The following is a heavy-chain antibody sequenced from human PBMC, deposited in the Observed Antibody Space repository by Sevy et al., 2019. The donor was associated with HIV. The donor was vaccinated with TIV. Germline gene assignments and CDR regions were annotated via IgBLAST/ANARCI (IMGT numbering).Heavy chain of an antibody. CDR2: FSFGCGKI. CDR1: GFTFSKYS. Sequence: GGYLRLSCAASGFTFSKYSMSWIRQTPGKGLEWVSTFSFGCGKINYADSVKGRFTISRDDSRNTFYLQMNSLRAEDTAIYYCAREWRTKPHDYWGQGTVVTVSS. V-gene: IGHV3-23*01. CDR3: AREWRTKPHDY. D-gene: IGHD2-8*01. J-gene: IGHJ4*02.